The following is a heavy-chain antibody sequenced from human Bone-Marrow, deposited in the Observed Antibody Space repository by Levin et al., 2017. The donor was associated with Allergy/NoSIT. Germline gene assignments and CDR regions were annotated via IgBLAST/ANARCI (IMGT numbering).Heavy chain of an antibody. Sequence: SQTLSLTCAISGDRVSSNNAAWHWIRQSPSRGLEWLGRTYYRSEWVYDYAVSVKSRIIINPDTSKNQFSLQLDSVTPEDTAVYYCAREGTMIRGIKNWFDPWGQGTLVTVSS. CDR2: TYYRSEWVY. CDR1: GDRVSSNNAA. V-gene: IGHV6-1*01. CDR3: AREGTMIRGIKNWFDP. D-gene: IGHD3-10*01. J-gene: IGHJ5*02.